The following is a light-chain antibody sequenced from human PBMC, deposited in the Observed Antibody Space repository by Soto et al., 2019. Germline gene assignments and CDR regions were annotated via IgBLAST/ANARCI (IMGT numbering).Light chain of an antibody. CDR1: NNDIGVYDF. V-gene: IGLV2-8*01. Sequence: QSVLTQPPSASGAPVQSVTNSCPGTNNDIGVYDFVSWYQPHPGKAPRLIIYEVVQRPSGVPDRFSGSKSGNTASLTVSGLQAADEADYFCKSYAGSNTYVFGSGTKVTVL. CDR2: EVV. J-gene: IGLJ1*01. CDR3: KSYAGSNTYV.